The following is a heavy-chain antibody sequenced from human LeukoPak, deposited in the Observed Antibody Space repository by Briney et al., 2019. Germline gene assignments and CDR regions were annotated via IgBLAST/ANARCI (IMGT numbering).Heavy chain of an antibody. CDR2: INPNSGGT. J-gene: IGHJ6*02. CDR1: GYTFTGYY. CDR3: ATPRGDYYYYGMDV. Sequence: ASVTVSCKASGYTFTGYYMHWVRQAPGQGLEWMGWINPNSGGTNYAQKFQGRVTMTRDTSISTAYMELSRLRSDDTAVYYCATPRGDYYYYGMDVWGQGTTVTVSS. V-gene: IGHV1-2*02.